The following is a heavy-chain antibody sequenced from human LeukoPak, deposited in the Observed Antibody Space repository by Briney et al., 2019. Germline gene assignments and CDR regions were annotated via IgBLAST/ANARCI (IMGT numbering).Heavy chain of an antibody. CDR1: GYSLSSGDY. J-gene: IGHJ4*02. CDR2: IYHTGST. D-gene: IGHD4-23*01. Sequence: SETLSLTSGVSGYSLSSGDYWGWIRQPPGKGLEWIGSIYHTGSTHHNPPLESRVTTSVDTSKNHFSLKLSSVTAADTAVYYCARDYGGRFDYWGQGILVTVSS. CDR3: ARDYGGRFDY. V-gene: IGHV4-38-2*02.